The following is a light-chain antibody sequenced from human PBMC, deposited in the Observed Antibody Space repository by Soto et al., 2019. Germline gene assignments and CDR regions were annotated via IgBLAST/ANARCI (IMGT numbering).Light chain of an antibody. Sequence: EILLTQSPDTLSLSPGERATLSCRASQSVATYFAWYQQKPGQAPRLLIYGASSRATDIPDRFSGSGSGTDFTLTISRLETEDFAVYYCQQYGRSRLTFGGGTKVEIK. CDR1: QSVATY. J-gene: IGKJ4*01. CDR2: GAS. CDR3: QQYGRSRLT. V-gene: IGKV3-20*01.